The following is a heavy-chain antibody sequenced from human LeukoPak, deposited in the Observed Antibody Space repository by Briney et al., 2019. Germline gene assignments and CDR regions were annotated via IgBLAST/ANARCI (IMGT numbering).Heavy chain of an antibody. Sequence: GGSLRLSCAASGFTFSDYPMAWLRQAQGKGLEWVSVVSGSGGKTLYVDSVKGRFTISRDNSKNTLSLQMNSQKAEDTALYFCAKELWEGSGYIDSWGQGTLVTVSS. J-gene: IGHJ4*02. V-gene: IGHV3-23*01. D-gene: IGHD3-3*01. CDR2: VSGSGGKT. CDR1: GFTFSDYP. CDR3: AKELWEGSGYIDS.